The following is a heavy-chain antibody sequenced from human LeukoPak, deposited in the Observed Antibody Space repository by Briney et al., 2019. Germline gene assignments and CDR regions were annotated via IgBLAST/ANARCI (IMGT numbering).Heavy chain of an antibody. V-gene: IGHV4-39*07. J-gene: IGHJ5*02. CDR1: GGSISSSSYY. D-gene: IGHD3-9*01. Sequence: TPSETLSLTCTVSGGSISSSSYYWSWIRQPPGKGLEWIGEINHSGSTNYNPSLKSRVTISVDTSKNQFSLKLSSVTAADTAVYYCARELRYFDWLSPYNWFDPWGQGTLVTVSS. CDR2: INHSGST. CDR3: ARELRYFDWLSPYNWFDP.